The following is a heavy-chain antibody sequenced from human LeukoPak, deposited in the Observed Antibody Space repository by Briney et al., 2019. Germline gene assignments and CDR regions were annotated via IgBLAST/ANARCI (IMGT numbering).Heavy chain of an antibody. CDR1: GGSISSYY. CDR2: IYSSGST. V-gene: IGHV4-4*07. Sequence: SETLSLTCSVSGGSISSYYWNWIRRPAGKGLEWIGRIYSSGSTNYKPSLKSRVTMSVDTSKNQFSLNLSPVTAADTAVYYCARAAMSSYYYDCMDVWGKGTTVTVSS. J-gene: IGHJ6*03. CDR3: ARAAMSSYYYDCMDV.